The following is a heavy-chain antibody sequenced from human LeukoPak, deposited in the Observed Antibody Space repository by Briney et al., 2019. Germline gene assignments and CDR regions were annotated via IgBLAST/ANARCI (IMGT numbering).Heavy chain of an antibody. CDR3: ARIKWEVFD. CDR1: ENTFTGYF. D-gene: IGHD1-26*01. J-gene: IGHJ4*02. Sequence: ASVKVSCTAPENTFTGYFINWVRQAPGQGPEWMGRINPNSGDTIYAQKFEGRVTMTRDTSISTAYLELTRLTYDDTAVYYCARIKWEVFDWGQGTLVTVSS. V-gene: IGHV1-2*06. CDR2: INPNSGDT.